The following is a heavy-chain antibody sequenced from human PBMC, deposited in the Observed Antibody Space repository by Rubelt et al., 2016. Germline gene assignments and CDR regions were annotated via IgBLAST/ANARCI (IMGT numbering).Heavy chain of an antibody. Sequence: QVQLVESGGGVVQPGRSLRLSCAASGFTFSSYGMHWVRQAPGKGLEWVAVIWYDGSNKYYADSVKGLFTISRDNSKNTLYLQMNSLRAEDTAVYYCARDHEWGCWFDPWGQGTLVTVSS. CDR3: ARDHEWGCWFDP. V-gene: IGHV3-33*01. D-gene: IGHD2-15*01. CDR1: GFTFSSYG. J-gene: IGHJ5*02. CDR2: IWYDGSNK.